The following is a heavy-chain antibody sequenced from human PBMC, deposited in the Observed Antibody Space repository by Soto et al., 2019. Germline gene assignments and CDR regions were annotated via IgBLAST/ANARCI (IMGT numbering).Heavy chain of an antibody. V-gene: IGHV1-58*01. CDR2: IVVGSGNT. CDR1: GFTFTSSA. Sequence: ASVEVSCKASGFTFTSSAVQWVRQARGQRLEWIGWIVVGSGNTNYAQKFQGRVTMTRDTSISTAYMELSRLRSDDTAVYYCASFWIAARDDAFDIWGQGTMVTVSS. D-gene: IGHD6-6*01. J-gene: IGHJ3*02. CDR3: ASFWIAARDDAFDI.